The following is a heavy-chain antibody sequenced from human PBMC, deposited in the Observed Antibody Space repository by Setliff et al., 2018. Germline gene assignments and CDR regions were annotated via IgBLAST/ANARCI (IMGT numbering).Heavy chain of an antibody. CDR1: GYTFTGYY. CDR2: INPSDGST. Sequence: ASVKVSCKASGYTFTGYYMHWVRQAPGQGLEWMGVINPSDGSTTYAQKFQGRVTITRDTSASTAYMELSSLRSEDTAVYYCARDTYIGDFWSGYYIQGRFDPWGQGTLVTVSS. CDR3: ARDTYIGDFWSGYYIQGRFDP. J-gene: IGHJ5*02. D-gene: IGHD3-3*01. V-gene: IGHV1-46*01.